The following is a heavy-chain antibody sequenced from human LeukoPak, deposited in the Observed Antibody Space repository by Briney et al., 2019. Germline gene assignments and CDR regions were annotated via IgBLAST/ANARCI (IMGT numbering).Heavy chain of an antibody. V-gene: IGHV4-39*07. CDR3: ATFDYGSYAVY. J-gene: IGHJ4*02. CDR2: IYYSGST. CDR1: GGAINTTKYY. D-gene: IGHD1-26*01. Sequence: SETLSLTCSVSGGAINTTKYYWGWVRQPPGKGLEWIGNIYYSGSTNYNPSLKSRVTISVHTSKNQFSLKLTSVTAADTAVYYCATFDYGSYAVYWGQGTLVTVSS.